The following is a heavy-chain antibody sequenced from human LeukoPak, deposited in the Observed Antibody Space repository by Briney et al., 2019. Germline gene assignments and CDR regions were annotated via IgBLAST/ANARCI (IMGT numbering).Heavy chain of an antibody. CDR3: AKDRAQQLVLDF. V-gene: IGHV4-61*01. J-gene: IGHJ4*02. CDR1: GGSVTSGSYY. D-gene: IGHD6-13*01. CDR2: IYYSGST. Sequence: SETLSLTCTVSGGSVTSGSYYWNWIRQPPGKGLEWIGFIYYSGSTSYNPSLKSRVTISVDTSKNQFSLNLSSVTAADTAVYYCAKDRAQQLVLDFWGQGTLVTVSS.